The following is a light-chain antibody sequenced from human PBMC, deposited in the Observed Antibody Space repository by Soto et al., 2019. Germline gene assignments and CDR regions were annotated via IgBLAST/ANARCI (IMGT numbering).Light chain of an antibody. J-gene: IGLJ2*01. CDR1: KLGDKY. CDR2: QDS. Sequence: YELTQPPSVSVSPGQTASITCSGDKLGDKYASWYQQKPGQSPVLVIYQDSKRPSGIPERFSGSNSGNTATLTISGTQAMDEADYYCQAWDSSTVVFGGGTKVTVL. CDR3: QAWDSSTVV. V-gene: IGLV3-1*01.